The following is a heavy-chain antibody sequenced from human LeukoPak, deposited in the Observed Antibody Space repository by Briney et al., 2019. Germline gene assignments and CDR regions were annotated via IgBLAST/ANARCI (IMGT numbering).Heavy chain of an antibody. J-gene: IGHJ4*02. V-gene: IGHV1-69*04. Sequence: SVKVSCKASGGTFSSYAISWVRQTPGQGLEWMGRIIPILGIANYAQKFQGRVTITADKSTSTAYMELSSLRSEDTAVYYCARPDPTAAADRGSFDYWGQGTLVTVSS. D-gene: IGHD6-13*01. CDR1: GGTFSSYA. CDR2: IIPILGIA. CDR3: ARPDPTAAADRGSFDY.